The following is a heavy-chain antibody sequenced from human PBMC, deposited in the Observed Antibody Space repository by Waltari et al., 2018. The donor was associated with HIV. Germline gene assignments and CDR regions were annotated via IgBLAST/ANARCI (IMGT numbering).Heavy chain of an antibody. CDR1: GYTLPSYD. D-gene: IGHD4-17*01. V-gene: IGHV1-8*01. J-gene: IGHJ4*02. Sequence: QVQLVQSGAEVKKPGASVKVSCKASGYTLPSYDINWVRQATGQGLEWLGWMNPNSGNTGYAQRFQGRVTMTRNTSISTAYMELSSLRSEDTAVYFCARGPQDYPKYYFDYWGQGTLVTVSS. CDR2: MNPNSGNT. CDR3: ARGPQDYPKYYFDY.